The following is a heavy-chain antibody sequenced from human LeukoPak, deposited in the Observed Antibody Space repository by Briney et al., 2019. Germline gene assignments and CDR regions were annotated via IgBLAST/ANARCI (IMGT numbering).Heavy chain of an antibody. Sequence: GGSLRLSCAASGFTFSSYWINWARQAPGKGLEWVASINHNGNVNYYVDSVKGRFTISRDNAKNSLYLQMSNLRAEDTAVYFCARGGGLDVWGQGATVTVSS. D-gene: IGHD3-16*01. J-gene: IGHJ6*02. CDR3: ARGGGLDV. V-gene: IGHV3-7*03. CDR2: INHNGNVN. CDR1: GFTFSSYW.